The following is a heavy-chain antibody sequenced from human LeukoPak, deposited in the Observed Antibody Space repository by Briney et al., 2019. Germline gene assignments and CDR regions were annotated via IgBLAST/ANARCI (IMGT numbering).Heavy chain of an antibody. D-gene: IGHD3-16*01. CDR3: ARMGGVDKSFLVGNWFDP. CDR2: IYYSGST. J-gene: IGHJ5*02. Sequence: KTSETLSLTCTVSGGSISSYYWSWIRQPPGKGLEWIGYIYYSGSTNYNPSLKSRVTISVDTSKNQFSLKLSSVTAADTAVYYCARMGGVDKSFLVGNWFDPWGQGTLVTVSS. V-gene: IGHV4-59*01. CDR1: GGSISSYY.